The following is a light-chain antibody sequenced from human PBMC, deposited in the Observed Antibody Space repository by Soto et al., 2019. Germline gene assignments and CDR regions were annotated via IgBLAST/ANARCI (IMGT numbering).Light chain of an antibody. CDR1: QSVSSSY. V-gene: IGKV3-20*01. J-gene: IGKJ5*01. CDR3: QQYGSSPQT. Sequence: EIVLTQSPGTLSLSPGERATLSCRASQSVSSSYLAWYQQKPGQAPRLLIYGASSRATGIPDRFSGSGSGTDLTLTTSRLEPEDFAVYACQQYGSSPQTFGQGTRLEIK. CDR2: GAS.